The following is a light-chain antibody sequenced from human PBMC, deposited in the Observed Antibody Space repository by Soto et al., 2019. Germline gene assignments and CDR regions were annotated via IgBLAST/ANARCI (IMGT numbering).Light chain of an antibody. Sequence: QPVLTQPPSVSGAPGQRVTISCTGSSSNIGAGYDVHWYQQLPGTAPKLLIYGNSNRPSGVPDRFSSSKSGTSASLAITGLQAEDEADYYCQSYDSSLSGDVFGTGTKVTVL. CDR1: SSNIGAGYD. J-gene: IGLJ1*01. CDR2: GNS. V-gene: IGLV1-40*01. CDR3: QSYDSSLSGDV.